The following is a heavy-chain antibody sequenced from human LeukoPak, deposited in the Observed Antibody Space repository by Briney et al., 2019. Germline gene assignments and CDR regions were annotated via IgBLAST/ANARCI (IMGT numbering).Heavy chain of an antibody. J-gene: IGHJ4*02. D-gene: IGHD2-2*03. Sequence: GGSLRLSCAAAAFTLNTYGMRWVRQAPGKGLGWVAFIRFDGSNKYYADSVKGRFTISRDNSKNTLYLQMKRLRPEDTAVYYCARGDGYCSSASCSGNWGQGTLVTVSS. CDR2: IRFDGSNK. CDR1: AFTLNTYG. V-gene: IGHV3-30*02. CDR3: ARGDGYCSSASCSGN.